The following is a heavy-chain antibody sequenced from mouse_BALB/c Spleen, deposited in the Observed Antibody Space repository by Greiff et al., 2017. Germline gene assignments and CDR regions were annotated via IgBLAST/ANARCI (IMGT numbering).Heavy chain of an antibody. CDR3: ARASYRYDSWFAY. CDR2: IWGDGST. D-gene: IGHD2-14*01. CDR1: GFSLTGYG. V-gene: IGHV2-6-7*01. J-gene: IGHJ3*01. Sequence: VHLVESGPGLVAPSQSLSITCTVSGFSLTGYGVNWVRQPPGKGLEWLGIIWGDGSTDYYSALKSRLSISKDNSKSHVFLKSNSLQTDDTASYYCARASYRYDSWFAYWGQGTLVTVSA.